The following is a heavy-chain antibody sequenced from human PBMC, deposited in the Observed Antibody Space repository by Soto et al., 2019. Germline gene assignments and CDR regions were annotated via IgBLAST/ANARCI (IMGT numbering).Heavy chain of an antibody. D-gene: IGHD6-13*01. V-gene: IGHV1-18*01. CDR2: ISAYNGNT. CDR1: GYTFTSYG. Sequence: ASVKVSCKASGYTFTSYGISLVRQAPGQGLEWMGWISAYNGNTNYAQKLQGRVTMTTDTSTSTAYMELRSLRSDDTAVYYCAGYSSSWYAFDIWGQGTMVTVSS. J-gene: IGHJ3*02. CDR3: AGYSSSWYAFDI.